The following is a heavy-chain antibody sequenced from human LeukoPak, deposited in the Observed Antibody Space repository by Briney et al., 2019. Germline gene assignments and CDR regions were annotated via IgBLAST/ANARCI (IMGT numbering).Heavy chain of an antibody. Sequence: ASVKVSCKASGYTFTSYDINWVRQATGQGLEWMGWMNPNSGNTGYAQKFQSRVTITRNTSISTAYMELSSLRSEDTAVYYCARERVLRFLEWVPPDYWGQGTLVTVSS. CDR1: GYTFTSYD. CDR3: ARERVLRFLEWVPPDY. CDR2: MNPNSGNT. J-gene: IGHJ4*02. V-gene: IGHV1-8*03. D-gene: IGHD3-3*01.